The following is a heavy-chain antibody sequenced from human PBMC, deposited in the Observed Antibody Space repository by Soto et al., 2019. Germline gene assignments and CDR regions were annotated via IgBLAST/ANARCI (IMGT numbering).Heavy chain of an antibody. CDR1: GGSISSGGYY. V-gene: IGHV4-31*03. Sequence: SETLSLTCTVSGGSISSGGYYWSWIRQHPGKGLEWIGYIYYSGSTYYNPSLKSRVTISVDTSKNQLSLKLSSVTAADTALYYCARVVPAAIYYFDYWGQGTLVTVSS. CDR2: IYYSGST. J-gene: IGHJ4*02. D-gene: IGHD2-2*02. CDR3: ARVVPAAIYYFDY.